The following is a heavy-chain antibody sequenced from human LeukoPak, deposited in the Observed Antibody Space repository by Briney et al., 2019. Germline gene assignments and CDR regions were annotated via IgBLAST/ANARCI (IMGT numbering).Heavy chain of an antibody. CDR2: ISGSGGST. D-gene: IGHD6-19*01. CDR3: AKGPSYSSGLADY. CDR1: GLTFSSYA. V-gene: IGHV3-23*01. J-gene: IGHJ4*02. Sequence: GGSLRLSCAASGLTFSSYAMSGVRQAPGKGLEWVSAISGSGGSTYYADSVKGRFTISRDNSKNTLYLQMNSLRAEDTAVYYCAKGPSYSSGLADYWGQGTLVTVSS.